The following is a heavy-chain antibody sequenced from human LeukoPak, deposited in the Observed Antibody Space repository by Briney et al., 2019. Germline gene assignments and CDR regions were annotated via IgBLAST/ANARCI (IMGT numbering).Heavy chain of an antibody. D-gene: IGHD5-18*01. CDR2: ISGSGGST. Sequence: PGGSLRLSCAASGFTFSSYAMSWVRQAPGKGLEWVSAISGSGGSTYYADSVKGRFTISRDNSKNTLYLQMNSLRAEDTAAYYCANALPGYSYGLPLFDYWGQGTLVTVSS. J-gene: IGHJ4*02. CDR1: GFTFSSYA. CDR3: ANALPGYSYGLPLFDY. V-gene: IGHV3-23*01.